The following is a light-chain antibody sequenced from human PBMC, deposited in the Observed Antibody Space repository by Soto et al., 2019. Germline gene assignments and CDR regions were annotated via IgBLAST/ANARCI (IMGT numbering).Light chain of an antibody. Sequence: SPSSLSASVADTVTVTCLASQSISTYLNWYQQKPGKAPKLLMHAASSLDRVVPYRFSGSGSGTDFTLTISSLQPADFATYYCQQRYSTPPVTFGQGTKVDIK. J-gene: IGKJ1*01. V-gene: IGKV1-39*01. CDR2: AAS. CDR1: QSISTY. CDR3: QQRYSTPPVT.